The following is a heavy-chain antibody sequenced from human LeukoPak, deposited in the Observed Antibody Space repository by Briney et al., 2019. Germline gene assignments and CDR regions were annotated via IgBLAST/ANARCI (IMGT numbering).Heavy chain of an antibody. CDR2: ISSSSSYI. CDR3: ARVSLVTGYYMDV. V-gene: IGHV3-21*05. J-gene: IGHJ6*03. D-gene: IGHD2-21*02. CDR1: GFTLSSYE. Sequence: PGGSLRLSCAASGFTLSSYEMNWVRQAPGKGLEWVSYISSSSSYIYYADSVKGRFTISRDNAKNSLYLQMNSLRAEDTAVYFCARVSLVTGYYMDVWGKGTTVTISS.